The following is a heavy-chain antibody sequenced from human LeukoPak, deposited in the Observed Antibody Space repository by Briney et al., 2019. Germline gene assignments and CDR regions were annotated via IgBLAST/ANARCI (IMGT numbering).Heavy chain of an antibody. D-gene: IGHD6-13*01. J-gene: IGHJ4*02. CDR3: AREVAAAGGFDY. V-gene: IGHV4-34*01. Sequence: SETLSLTCAIYGGSFSGYYWTWIRQPPEKGLEWIGEVNHRGSTNYNPSLKSRVTISVDKSKNQFSLKLSSVTAADTAVYYCAREVAAAGGFDYWGQGTLVTVSS. CDR2: VNHRGST. CDR1: GGSFSGYY.